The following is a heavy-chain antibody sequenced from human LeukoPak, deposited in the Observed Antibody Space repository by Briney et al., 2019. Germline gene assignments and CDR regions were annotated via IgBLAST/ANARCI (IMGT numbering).Heavy chain of an antibody. CDR1: GFTFSSYG. D-gene: IGHD2-2*01. Sequence: PGGSLRLSCAASGFTFSSYGMHWVRQAPGKGLEWVAVIWYDGSNKYYADSVKGRFTISRDNSKNTLYLQMNSLRAEDTAVYYCAKDYQNIVVVPAANGPFDPWGQGTLVTVSS. CDR3: AKDYQNIVVVPAANGPFDP. V-gene: IGHV3-33*06. J-gene: IGHJ5*02. CDR2: IWYDGSNK.